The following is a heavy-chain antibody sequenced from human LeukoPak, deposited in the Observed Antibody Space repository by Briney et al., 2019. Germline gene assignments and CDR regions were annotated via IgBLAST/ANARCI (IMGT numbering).Heavy chain of an antibody. CDR3: ARVRTTVTTNWFDP. CDR1: GGSISSYY. Sequence: SETLSLTCTVSGGSISSYYWSWIRQPAGKGLEWIGRIYTSGSTNYNPSLKSRLTMSVDTSKNQFSQKLSSVTAADTAVYYCARVRTTVTTNWFDPWGQGTLVTVSS. D-gene: IGHD4-11*01. V-gene: IGHV4-4*07. J-gene: IGHJ5*02. CDR2: IYTSGST.